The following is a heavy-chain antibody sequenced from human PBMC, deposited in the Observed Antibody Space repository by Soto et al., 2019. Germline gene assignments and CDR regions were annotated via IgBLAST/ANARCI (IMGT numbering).Heavy chain of an antibody. D-gene: IGHD1-26*01. CDR1: GFNFRIYA. J-gene: IGHJ4*02. CDR2: MIGDGTSW. V-gene: IGHV3-23*01. Sequence: EVQLLESGGGLAQAGGSLRLSCAASGFNFRIYAMNWVRQAPGKGLEWVSVMIGDGTSWGYADSVRGRFTISRDNSKNTLYLQMNSLRAEDTAVYYCAKDLRPDGRYDLDYWGQGTLVTVSS. CDR3: AKDLRPDGRYDLDY.